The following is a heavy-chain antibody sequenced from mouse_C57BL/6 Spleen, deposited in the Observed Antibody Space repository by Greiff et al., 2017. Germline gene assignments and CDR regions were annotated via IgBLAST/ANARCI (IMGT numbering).Heavy chain of an antibody. D-gene: IGHD1-1*01. CDR1: GFALTSYG. J-gene: IGHJ4*01. CDR2: IWRGGST. V-gene: IGHV2-5*01. CDR3: AKMDYYGSSYETYYYAMDY. Sequence: VKVVESGPGLVQPSQSLSITCTVSGFALTSYGVHWVRQSPGKGLEWLGVIWRGGSTDYNAAFMSRLSITKDNSKSQVFFKMNSLQADDTAIYYCAKMDYYGSSYETYYYAMDYWGQGTSVTVSS.